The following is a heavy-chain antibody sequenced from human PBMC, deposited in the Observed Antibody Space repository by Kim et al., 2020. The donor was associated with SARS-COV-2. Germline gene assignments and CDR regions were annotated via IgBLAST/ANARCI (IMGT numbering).Heavy chain of an antibody. J-gene: IGHJ4*02. CDR2: IYYSVST. CDR1: GDSDSSGGFY. V-gene: IGHV4-61*08. D-gene: IGHD3-10*02. CDR3: ASSSSVRRYFED. Sequence: SETLSLTCTVSGDSDSSGGFYGSWIRQPPGKGLEWIGYIYYSVSTYYNPSLKSRVTITVNTSKNQFSLKLTSVIAADNAVYFCASSSSVRRYFEDWGEGTLVTVSS.